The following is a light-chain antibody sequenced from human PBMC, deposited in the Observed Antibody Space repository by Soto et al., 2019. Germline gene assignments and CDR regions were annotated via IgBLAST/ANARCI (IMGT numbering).Light chain of an antibody. J-gene: IGKJ4*01. Sequence: EIVLTQSPATLSLSPGERATLSCRASQSVSSYLAWYQQKPGQAPRLLIYDASNRATGIPARFSGSGSGTDFTLTISCLEPEDFAVYYCQQRSNLGGTFGGGTKVEIK. CDR3: QQRSNLGGT. CDR2: DAS. V-gene: IGKV3-11*01. CDR1: QSVSSY.